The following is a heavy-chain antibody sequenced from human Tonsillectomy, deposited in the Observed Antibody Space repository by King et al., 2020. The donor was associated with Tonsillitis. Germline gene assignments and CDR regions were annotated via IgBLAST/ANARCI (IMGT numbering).Heavy chain of an antibody. CDR3: AREYSSSSYAFDI. CDR2: NYYSGST. J-gene: IGHJ3*02. D-gene: IGHD6-6*01. CDR1: GGSISSYY. Sequence: VQLQESGPGLVKPSETLSLTCTVSGGSISSYYWSWIRQPPGKGLEWIGYNYYSGSTNYNPSLKSRVTISVDTSKNQFSLKLSSVTAADTAMYYCAREYSSSSYAFDIWGQGTMVTVSS. V-gene: IGHV4-59*01.